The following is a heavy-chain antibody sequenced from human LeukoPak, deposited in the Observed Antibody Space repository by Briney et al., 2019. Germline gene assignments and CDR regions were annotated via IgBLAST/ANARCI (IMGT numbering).Heavy chain of an antibody. D-gene: IGHD5-18*01. CDR1: GFTFSSYG. CDR3: AKVGYSYGNAFDI. V-gene: IGHV3-30*02. CDR2: IRYDGSNK. J-gene: IGHJ3*02. Sequence: PGGSLRLSCAASGFTFSSYGMHWVRQAPGKGLEWVAFIRYDGSNKYYADSVKGRFTISRDNSKNTLYLQMNSLRAEDTAVYYCAKVGYSYGNAFDIWGQGTMVTVSS.